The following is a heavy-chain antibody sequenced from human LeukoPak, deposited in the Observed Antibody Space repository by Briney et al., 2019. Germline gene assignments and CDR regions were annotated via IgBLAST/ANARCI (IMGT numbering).Heavy chain of an antibody. J-gene: IGHJ4*02. V-gene: IGHV3-30*18. CDR2: ISYDGSNK. D-gene: IGHD3-22*01. CDR3: AKKGYYDGSGYYMYYFDH. Sequence: PGGSLRLSCAVSGITFSDIWVSWVRQAPGKGLEWVAVISYDGSNKYYADSVKGRFTISRDNSKNTLYLQMNSLRAEDTAVYCAKKGYYDGSGYYMYYFDHWGQGTLVTVSS. CDR1: GITFSDIW.